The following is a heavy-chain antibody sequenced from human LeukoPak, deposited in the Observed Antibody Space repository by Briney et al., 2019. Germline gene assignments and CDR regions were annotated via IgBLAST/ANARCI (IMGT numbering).Heavy chain of an antibody. CDR1: GGTFSSYA. CDR3: ARTLLLWFGELSVDGTDYYFDY. D-gene: IGHD3-10*01. Sequence: SVKVSCKASGGTFSSYAISWVRQAPGQGLEWMGRIIPIFGTANYAQKFQGRVTITTDEPTSTAYMELSSLRSEDTAVYYCARTLLLWFGELSVDGTDYYFDYWGQGTLVTVSS. J-gene: IGHJ4*02. CDR2: IIPIFGTA. V-gene: IGHV1-69*05.